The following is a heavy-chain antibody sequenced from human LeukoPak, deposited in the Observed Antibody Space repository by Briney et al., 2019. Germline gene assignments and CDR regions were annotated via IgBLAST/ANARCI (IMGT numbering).Heavy chain of an antibody. CDR1: GYTFTSYG. D-gene: IGHD2-15*01. Sequence: ASVKVSCKASGYTFTSYGISGVRPAPGQEREWMEWISAYNGNTNYAQKLQGRVTMTTDTSTSTAYMELRSLRSDDTAVYYCARRYCSGGSCYWPWGQGTLVTVST. CDR3: ARRYCSGGSCYWP. CDR2: ISAYNGNT. J-gene: IGHJ4*02. V-gene: IGHV1-18*01.